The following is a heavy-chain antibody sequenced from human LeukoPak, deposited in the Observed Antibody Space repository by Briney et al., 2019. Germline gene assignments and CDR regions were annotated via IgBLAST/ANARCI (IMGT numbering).Heavy chain of an antibody. D-gene: IGHD6-19*01. CDR3: VRDLASGWNVVAYNWFDP. CDR1: GYNFSNYG. J-gene: IGHJ5*02. CDR2: INSYNGNT. V-gene: IGHV1-18*01. Sequence: ASVKVSCKASGYNFSNYGISWVRQAPGQGLEWMGWINSYNGNTKYAQQLQGRVTMTTDTSTSTAYIELRSLRSDDTAVYYCVRDLASGWNVVAYNWFDPWGQGTLVTVSS.